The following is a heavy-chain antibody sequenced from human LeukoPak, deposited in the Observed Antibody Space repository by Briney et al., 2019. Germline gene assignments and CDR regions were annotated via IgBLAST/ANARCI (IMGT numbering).Heavy chain of an antibody. CDR1: GFTFDDYA. Sequence: SLRLSCAASGFTFDDYAMHWVRQAPGKGLEWVSGISWNSGSIGYADSVKGRFTISRDNAKNSLYLQMNSLRAEDTAVYYCARMYYYDPAWFDPWGQGTLVTVSS. D-gene: IGHD3-22*01. CDR3: ARMYYYDPAWFDP. CDR2: ISWNSGSI. J-gene: IGHJ5*02. V-gene: IGHV3-9*01.